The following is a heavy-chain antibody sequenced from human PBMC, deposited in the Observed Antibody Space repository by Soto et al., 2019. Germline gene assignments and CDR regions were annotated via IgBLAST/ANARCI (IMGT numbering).Heavy chain of an antibody. Sequence: EVQLLESGGGLTQPGGSLRLSCAASGFIFSDYAMYWVRQAPGKGLEWVSVISGRDGTTYYADSVRGRFTMSRDNSRNTIYMQMMSLRAEYTAVYYCAKVIGGSESYWGGSHYYYAVDVWGQGTTVTVSS. J-gene: IGHJ6*02. CDR2: ISGRDGTT. CDR1: GFIFSDYA. CDR3: AKVIGGSESYWGGSHYYYAVDV. V-gene: IGHV3-23*01. D-gene: IGHD3-10*01.